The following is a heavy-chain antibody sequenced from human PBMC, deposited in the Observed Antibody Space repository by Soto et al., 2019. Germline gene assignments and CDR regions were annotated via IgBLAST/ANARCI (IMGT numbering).Heavy chain of an antibody. CDR2: IRSKANGGTT. CDR1: GFTFGDYA. J-gene: IGHJ6*02. V-gene: IGHV3-49*03. Sequence: GGSLRLSCTASGFTFGDYAMSWFRQAPGKGLEWVGFIRSKANGGTTEYAASVKGRFTISRDDSKGIAHLQMNSLKTRGTAVYYCARDIRSGACDCCCYGMDVWGQGTTVTVSS. CDR3: ARDIRSGACDCCCYGMDV. D-gene: IGHD3-3*02.